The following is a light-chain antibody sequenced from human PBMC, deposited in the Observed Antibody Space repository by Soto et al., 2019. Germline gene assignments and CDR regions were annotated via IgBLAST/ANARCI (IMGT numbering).Light chain of an antibody. V-gene: IGKV3-20*01. CDR1: QSLRSTY. CDR2: GAS. CDR3: QDYDNSPYT. J-gene: IGKJ2*01. Sequence: EIVLTQSPDTLSLSPGERATLSCRASQSLRSTYLAWYQQNPGQAPRLLIYGASSRATGIPDRFSGSGSGTDSTLTISSLEPEDFAVYYCQDYDNSPYTFGHGTKLEIK.